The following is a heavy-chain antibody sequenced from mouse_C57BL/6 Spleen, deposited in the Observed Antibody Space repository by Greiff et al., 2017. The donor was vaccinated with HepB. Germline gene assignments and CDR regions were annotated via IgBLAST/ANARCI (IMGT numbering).Heavy chain of an antibody. CDR2: IDPEDGET. CDR3: ARGGYYFDY. V-gene: IGHV14-2*01. CDR1: GFNSKDYY. J-gene: IGHJ2*01. Sequence: EVQLQQSGAELVKPGASVKLSCTASGFNSKDYYMQWVKQRTEQGLEGKGRIDPEDGETKYAPKCQGKATITADTSSNTAYLQLSSLTSEDSAVYYCARGGYYFDYWGQGTTLTVSS.